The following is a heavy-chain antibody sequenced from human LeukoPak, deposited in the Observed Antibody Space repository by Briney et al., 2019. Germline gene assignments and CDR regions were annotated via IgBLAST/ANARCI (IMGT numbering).Heavy chain of an antibody. Sequence: GGSLRLSCAASGFTFSNYWMTWVRQAPGKGLEWVANINEEGSQKYYVDPVKGRFTLSRDNAWNSLSLQMNSLRAEDTAVYYCVRESGFWTASGVGHPLDVWGKGTTVTVSS. J-gene: IGHJ6*04. V-gene: IGHV3-7*01. CDR2: INEEGSQK. D-gene: IGHD3/OR15-3a*01. CDR1: GFTFSNYW. CDR3: VRESGFWTASGVGHPLDV.